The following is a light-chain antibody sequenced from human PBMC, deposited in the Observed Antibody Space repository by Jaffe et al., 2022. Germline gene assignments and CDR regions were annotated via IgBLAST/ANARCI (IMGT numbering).Light chain of an antibody. CDR1: QSVSSN. CDR3: QQYNDWPYT. V-gene: IGKV3-15*01. J-gene: IGKJ2*01. Sequence: EIVMTQSPGTLSVSPGERATLSCRASQSVSSNFAWYQQKPGQAPRLLISGPSTRATGIPARFSGSGSGTEFTLTISSLQPEDFAVYYCQQYNDWPYTFGQGTKLEIK. CDR2: GPS.